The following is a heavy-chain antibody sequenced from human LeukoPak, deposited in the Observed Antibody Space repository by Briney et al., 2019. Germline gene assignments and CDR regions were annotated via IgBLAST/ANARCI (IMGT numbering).Heavy chain of an antibody. CDR1: AFTFSSYW. CDR2: IKGDGSSI. J-gene: IGHJ4*02. V-gene: IGHV3-74*01. CDR3: ARGALYMYYFDY. D-gene: IGHD3-10*01. Sequence: GGSLRLSCAASAFTFSSYWMHWVRQAPGKGLEWVSRIKGDGSSINYADSVEGRFTISRDNAKNTVYLQMNSLRVEDTAVYYCARGALYMYYFDYWGQGTLVTVSS.